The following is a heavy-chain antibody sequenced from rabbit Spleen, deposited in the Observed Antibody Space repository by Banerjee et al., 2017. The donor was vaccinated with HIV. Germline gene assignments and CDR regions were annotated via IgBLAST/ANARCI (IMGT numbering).Heavy chain of an antibody. D-gene: IGHD1-1*01. V-gene: IGHV1S40*01. CDR3: ARDTSSSFSSYGMDL. Sequence: QSLEESGGDLVKPGASLTLTCTASGFSFSFSYWICWVRQAPGKGLEWIACIYGGSSDSTYYASWAKGRFTISKTSSTTVTLQMTRLTAADTATYFCARDTSSSFSSYGMDLWGPGTLVTVS. CDR2: IYGGSSDST. CDR1: GFSFSFSYW. J-gene: IGHJ6*01.